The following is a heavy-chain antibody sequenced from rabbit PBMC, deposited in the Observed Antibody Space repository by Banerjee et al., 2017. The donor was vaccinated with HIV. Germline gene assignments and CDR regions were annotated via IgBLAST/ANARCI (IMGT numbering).Heavy chain of an antibody. Sequence: QEHLEESGGDLVKPEGSLTLTCTASGFDFSRYYMSWVRQAPGKGPEWIACINTGTGSAYYASWAKGRFTISKTSSTTVTLQMTSLTAADTATYFCARDYVGGNAYALGLWGPGTLVTVS. V-gene: IGHV1S45*01. J-gene: IGHJ6*01. CDR3: ARDYVGGNAYALGL. CDR2: INTGTGSA. D-gene: IGHD6-1*01. CDR1: GFDFSRYY.